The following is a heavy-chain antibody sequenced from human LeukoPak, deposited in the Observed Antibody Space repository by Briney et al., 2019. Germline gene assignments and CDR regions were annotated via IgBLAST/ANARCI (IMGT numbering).Heavy chain of an antibody. CDR1: GFTFDDYG. CDR3: ASLAGGDYYTLFDY. J-gene: IGHJ4*02. CDR2: INWNGGST. V-gene: IGHV3-20*04. Sequence: GGSLRLSCAASGFTFDDYGMGWVRQAPGKGLEWVSGINWNGGSTGYADSVKGRFTISRDNAKNSLYLQMNSLRAEDTALYYCASLAGGDYYTLFDYWGQGTLVTVSS. D-gene: IGHD1-26*01.